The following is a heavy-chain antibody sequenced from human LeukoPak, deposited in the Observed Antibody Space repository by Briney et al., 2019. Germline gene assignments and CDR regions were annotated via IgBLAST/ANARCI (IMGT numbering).Heavy chain of an antibody. J-gene: IGHJ4*02. Sequence: PGGSLRLSCAASGFTFSDYTMTWVRQAPGKGLEWVSSISDSSTYIYYADSVKGRFTTSRDNAKNSLFLQMNSLRAEDTAVYYCGRVYDISTSYYRYLDYWGQGTLVTVSS. CDR3: GRVYDISTSYYRYLDY. CDR1: GFTFSDYT. CDR2: ISDSSTYI. D-gene: IGHD3-9*01. V-gene: IGHV3-21*01.